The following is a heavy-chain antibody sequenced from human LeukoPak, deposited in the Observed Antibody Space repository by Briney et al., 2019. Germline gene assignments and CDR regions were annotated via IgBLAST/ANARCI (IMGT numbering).Heavy chain of an antibody. V-gene: IGHV4-39*02. J-gene: IGHJ1*01. Sequence: SETLSLTCTISSGSISSSSYDWGWIRQPPGKGLEWIADIYYSGSTYYNPSLKSRVSISIDRSNNHFSLRLSSVTAADTALYYCARRRYYDSTGYLDWGQGTLVTVSS. CDR3: ARRRYYDSTGYLD. CDR2: IYYSGST. CDR1: SGSISSSSYD. D-gene: IGHD3-22*01.